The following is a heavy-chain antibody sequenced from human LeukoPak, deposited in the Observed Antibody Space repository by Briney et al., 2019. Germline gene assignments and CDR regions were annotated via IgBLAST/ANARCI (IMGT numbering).Heavy chain of an antibody. CDR1: GGSFSGYY. Sequence: PSETLSLTCAVYGGSFSGYYWSWIRQPPGKGLEWIGEINHSGSTNYNPSLKSRVTISVDTSKNQFSLKLSSVTAADTAVYYCARGRYCSGGSCYLDPAGGMDVWGQGTTVTVSS. CDR3: ARGRYCSGGSCYLDPAGGMDV. D-gene: IGHD2-15*01. V-gene: IGHV4-34*01. CDR2: INHSGST. J-gene: IGHJ6*02.